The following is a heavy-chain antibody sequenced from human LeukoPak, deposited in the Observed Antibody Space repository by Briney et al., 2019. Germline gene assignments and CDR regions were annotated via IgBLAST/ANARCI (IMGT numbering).Heavy chain of an antibody. Sequence: GGSLRLSCAASGFTFTDYYMTWIRQAPGKGLEWVSYISNSGSTIYYADPVKGRFTISRDNSKNTLYLQMNSLRAEDTAVYYCAKAYDFWSGIDYWGQGTLVTVSS. CDR2: ISNSGSTI. D-gene: IGHD3-3*01. CDR3: AKAYDFWSGIDY. J-gene: IGHJ4*02. CDR1: GFTFTDYY. V-gene: IGHV3-11*01.